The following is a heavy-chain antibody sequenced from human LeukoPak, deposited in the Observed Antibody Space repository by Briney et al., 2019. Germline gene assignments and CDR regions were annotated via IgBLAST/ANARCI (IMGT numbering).Heavy chain of an antibody. J-gene: IGHJ4*02. V-gene: IGHV3-23*01. CDR2: ISGSGGST. Sequence: GGSLRLSCAASGFTFSSYAMSWVRQAPAKGLEWGSAISGSGGSTYYADSVKGRFTISRDNSKNTLFLQMNSLRAEDTAVYYCAKRTDYSNYGPFDYWGQGTLVTVSS. CDR3: AKRTDYSNYGPFDY. CDR1: GFTFSSYA. D-gene: IGHD4-11*01.